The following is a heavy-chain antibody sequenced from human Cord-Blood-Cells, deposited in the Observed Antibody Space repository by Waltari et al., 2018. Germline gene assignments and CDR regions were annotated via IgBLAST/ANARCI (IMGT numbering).Heavy chain of an antibody. Sequence: QVQLPESCPGFVKPSQTLSLTCTVSGGSISSGSYYWSWIRQPAGKGLEWIGYSYTSGSSNYNPSRKSRVTISVDTSKTQFSRKMSAVTAADTAVYYCARGAIVGVVIDDWGQGTLVTVSS. CDR2: SYTSGSS. V-gene: IGHV4-61*09. CDR1: GGSISSGSYY. D-gene: IGHD3-3*01. J-gene: IGHJ4*02. CDR3: ARGAIVGVVIDD.